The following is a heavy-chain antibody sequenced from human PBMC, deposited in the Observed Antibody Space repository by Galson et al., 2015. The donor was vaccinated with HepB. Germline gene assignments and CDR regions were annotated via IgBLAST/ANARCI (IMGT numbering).Heavy chain of an antibody. CDR2: IYGRGSTR. D-gene: IGHD3-16*01. CDR1: GFIFRHHA. Sequence: SLRLSCAGSGFIFRHHAMAWIRQAPGKGLEWVSGIYGRGSTRSSSDAVKGRFSISRDNSKDTVFLQMDNLRAADTAVYYCVKEGSWFGGDWFDPWGQGALVTVS. CDR3: VKEGSWFGGDWFDP. V-gene: IGHV3-23*01. J-gene: IGHJ5*02.